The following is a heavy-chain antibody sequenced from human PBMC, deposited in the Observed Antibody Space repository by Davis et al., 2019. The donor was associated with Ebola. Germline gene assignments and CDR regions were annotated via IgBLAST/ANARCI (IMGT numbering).Heavy chain of an antibody. D-gene: IGHD6-19*01. J-gene: IGHJ4*02. V-gene: IGHV3-74*01. Sequence: GESLKISCAASGFTFSSYWMHWVRQAPGKGLVWVSRIKSDGSSTSYADSVKGRFTISRDNAKNTLYLQMNSLRAEDTAVYYCARGLWEWLVFDYWGQGTLVTVSS. CDR2: IKSDGSST. CDR3: ARGLWEWLVFDY. CDR1: GFTFSSYW.